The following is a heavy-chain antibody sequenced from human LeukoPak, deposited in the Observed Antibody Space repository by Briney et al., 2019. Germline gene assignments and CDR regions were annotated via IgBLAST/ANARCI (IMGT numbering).Heavy chain of an antibody. V-gene: IGHV4-59*01. Sequence: PSETLSLTCAVSGVSMSAYYWTWIRQSPGGGLEWIGHIFYNGNTNYNPSLKSRVTIFIDTSQNQFSLNLSPVTAADTAVYYCARGDFWSGSQPYDYWGRGALVIVSS. J-gene: IGHJ4*02. CDR3: ARGDFWSGSQPYDY. D-gene: IGHD3-3*01. CDR1: GVSMSAYY. CDR2: IFYNGNT.